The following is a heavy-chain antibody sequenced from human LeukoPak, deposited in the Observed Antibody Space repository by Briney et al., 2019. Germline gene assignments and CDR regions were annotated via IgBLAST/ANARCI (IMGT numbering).Heavy chain of an antibody. Sequence: SVKVSCKAPGGTLSSYAISWVRQAPGQGLEWMGRIIPIFGIANYAQKFQGRVTITADKSTSTAYMELSSLRSEDTAVYYCARDEYGINWFDPWGQGTLVTVSS. V-gene: IGHV1-69*04. J-gene: IGHJ5*02. CDR3: ARDEYGINWFDP. CDR1: GGTLSSYA. CDR2: IIPIFGIA. D-gene: IGHD4/OR15-4a*01.